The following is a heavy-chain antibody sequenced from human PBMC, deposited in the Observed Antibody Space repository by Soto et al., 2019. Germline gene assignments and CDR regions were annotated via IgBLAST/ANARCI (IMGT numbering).Heavy chain of an antibody. Sequence: EVQLLESGGGLIQPGGSLRLSCAASGFTFSIYAMSWVRQAPGKGLEWVSTISTSGGSTFYAVSVRGRFTISRDNSKNTVYLQMSSLRAQDTAVYHCATASYNRYMNWGQGTQVTVSS. V-gene: IGHV3-23*01. CDR2: ISTSGGST. D-gene: IGHD3-10*01. J-gene: IGHJ4*02. CDR3: ATASYNRYMN. CDR1: GFTFSIYA.